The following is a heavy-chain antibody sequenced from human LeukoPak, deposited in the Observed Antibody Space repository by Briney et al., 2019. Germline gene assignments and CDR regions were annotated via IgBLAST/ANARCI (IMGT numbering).Heavy chain of an antibody. CDR3: AKDKGALIAAAGILDY. CDR2: ISGSGGST. J-gene: IGHJ4*02. CDR1: GFTFSSYA. D-gene: IGHD6-13*01. Sequence: GGSLRLSCAASGFTFSSYAMTWVRQAPGKGLEWVSVISGSGGSTYYADSVKGRFTIYRDNSKNTVYLQMNSLRAEDTAVYYCAKDKGALIAAAGILDYWGQGTLVTVSS. V-gene: IGHV3-23*01.